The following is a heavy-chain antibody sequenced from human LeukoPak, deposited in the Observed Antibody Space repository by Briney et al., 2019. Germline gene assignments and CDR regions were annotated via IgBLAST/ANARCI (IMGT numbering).Heavy chain of an antibody. D-gene: IGHD6-13*01. CDR1: GFTFSSYA. J-gene: IGHJ4*02. V-gene: IGHV3-23*01. CDR2: ISGSGGST. Sequence: GGSLRLSCAASGFTFSSYAMSWVRQAPGKGLEWVSAISGSGGSTYYADSVKGRFTISRDNSKNTLYLQMNSLRAEDTAVYYCAKDPKFYSSSWQGGYWGQGTLVTVSS. CDR3: AKDPKFYSSSWQGGY.